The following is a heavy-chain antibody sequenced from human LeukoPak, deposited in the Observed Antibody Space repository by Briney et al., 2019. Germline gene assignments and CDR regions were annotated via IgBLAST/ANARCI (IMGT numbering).Heavy chain of an antibody. D-gene: IGHD6-13*01. Sequence: ASVKVSCKASGYTFTGYYMHWVRQAPGQGLEWMGWINPNSGGTNYAQKFQGRVTMTRDTSISTAYMELSRLRSDDTAVYYCARVRAAGRRNWFDPWGQGTLVTVSS. CDR2: INPNSGGT. J-gene: IGHJ5*02. CDR1: GYTFTGYY. CDR3: ARVRAAGRRNWFDP. V-gene: IGHV1-2*02.